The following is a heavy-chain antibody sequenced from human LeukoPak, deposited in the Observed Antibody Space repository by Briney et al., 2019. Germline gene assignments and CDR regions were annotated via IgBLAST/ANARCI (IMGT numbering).Heavy chain of an antibody. J-gene: IGHJ4*02. Sequence: PGGSLRLSCGPSGFTVSSNYMSWVRQAPGKALEWVSVIYSGGSTYYADSVKGRFTISRDNSKNTLYLQMNRHREENTVVYDCTRDHFNYHDSSGYFDYWGQGTLVTVSS. V-gene: IGHV3-53*01. CDR3: TRDHFNYHDSSGYFDY. D-gene: IGHD3-22*01. CDR2: IYSGGST. CDR1: GFTVSSNY.